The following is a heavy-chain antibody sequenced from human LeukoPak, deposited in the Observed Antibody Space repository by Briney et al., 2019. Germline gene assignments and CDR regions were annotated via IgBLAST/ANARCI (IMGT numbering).Heavy chain of an antibody. CDR3: ARQTGSGLFILP. CDR1: GGSISSTNYY. Sequence: SETLSLTCTVSGGSISSTNYYWSWIRQPPGKGLEWIGYIYYSGNTYYNASLKSQVSISIDTSKNQFSLRLTSVTAADTAVYYCARQTGSGLFILPGGQGTLVTVSS. CDR2: IYYSGNT. J-gene: IGHJ4*02. V-gene: IGHV4-39*01. D-gene: IGHD3/OR15-3a*01.